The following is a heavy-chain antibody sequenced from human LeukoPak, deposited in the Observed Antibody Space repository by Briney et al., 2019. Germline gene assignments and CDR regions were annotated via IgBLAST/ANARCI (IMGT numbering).Heavy chain of an antibody. J-gene: IGHJ4*02. Sequence: GGSLRLSCEASGFTFSNYAMSWVRQAPEKGLEWVSTISGSGDNTYYADSVRGRFTISRDNSKNTLYLQMNSLRVEDTAIYYCAKLLSQYDSSGYYYFEYWGQGTLVTVSS. CDR3: AKLLSQYDSSGYYYFEY. D-gene: IGHD3-22*01. V-gene: IGHV3-23*01. CDR2: ISGSGDNT. CDR1: GFTFSNYA.